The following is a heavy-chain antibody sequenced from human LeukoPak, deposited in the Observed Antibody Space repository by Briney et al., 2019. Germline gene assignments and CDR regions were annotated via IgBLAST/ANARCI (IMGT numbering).Heavy chain of an antibody. CDR1: GGSISSSSYY. J-gene: IGHJ5*02. Sequence: SETLSLTCTVSGGSISSSSYYWGWIRQPPGKGLEWIGSIYYSGSTDYNPSLTIRVTISVDTSKNQFSLKLRSVTAADTAVYYCARQGCSSTSCYIFWFDPWGQGTLVTVSS. V-gene: IGHV4-39*01. D-gene: IGHD2-2*02. CDR2: IYYSGST. CDR3: ARQGCSSTSCYIFWFDP.